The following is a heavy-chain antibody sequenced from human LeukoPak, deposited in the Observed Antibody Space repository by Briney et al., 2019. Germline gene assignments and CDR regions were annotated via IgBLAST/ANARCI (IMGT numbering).Heavy chain of an antibody. Sequence: SETLSLSCSVAGGSVSSGVYDLSWIRQPSGKGLEWIGYIYYSGSTYYNPSLKSRVTISVDTSKNQFSLNLSSVTASDTAVYYCARHEGLENTAVVTGGFDHWGQGTLVTVSS. CDR2: IYYSGST. CDR1: GGSVSSGVYD. J-gene: IGHJ4*02. CDR3: ARHEGLENTAVVTGGFDH. V-gene: IGHV4-30-4*01. D-gene: IGHD5-18*01.